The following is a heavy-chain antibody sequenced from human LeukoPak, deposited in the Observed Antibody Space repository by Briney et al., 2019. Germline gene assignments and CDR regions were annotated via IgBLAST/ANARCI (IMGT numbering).Heavy chain of an antibody. D-gene: IGHD3-10*01. V-gene: IGHV4-59*01. J-gene: IGHJ5*02. CDR2: IYYSGST. CDR3: ARGGRYYYGSGSYGNWFDP. CDR1: GGSISSYY. Sequence: SETLSLTCTVSGGSISSYYRSWIRQPPGKGLEWIAYIYYSGSTNYNPAHKSRVTISVDTSKNQFSLKLSSVTAADTAVYCCARGGRYYYGSGSYGNWFDPWGQGTLVTVSS.